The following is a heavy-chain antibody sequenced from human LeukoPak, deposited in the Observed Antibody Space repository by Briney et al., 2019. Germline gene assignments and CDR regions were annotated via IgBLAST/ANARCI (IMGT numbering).Heavy chain of an antibody. Sequence: SGTLSLTCTVSGGTISTYCWSWIRQPAGKGLEWIGHICTSGSTNYNPSLKSRVTMPVDTSNNEFSLKLNSVTAADTAVYYCARTYHGPRYYSPDYYYRDVWGKGTTVTISS. J-gene: IGHJ6*03. CDR2: ICTSGST. CDR3: ARTYHGPRYYSPDYYYRDV. CDR1: GGTISTYC. D-gene: IGHD3-22*01. V-gene: IGHV4-4*07.